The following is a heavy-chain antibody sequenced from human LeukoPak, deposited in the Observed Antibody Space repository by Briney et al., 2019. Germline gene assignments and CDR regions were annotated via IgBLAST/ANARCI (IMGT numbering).Heavy chain of an antibody. CDR3: ARSRTYYDFWSVGYYYYGMDV. J-gene: IGHJ6*02. CDR1: GFTFSSYW. V-gene: IGHV3-7*03. D-gene: IGHD3-3*01. Sequence: PGGSQRLSCAASGFTFSSYWMSWVRQAPGKGLEWVANIKQDGSKKYYVDSVKGRFTISRDNAKNSLYLQMNSLRAEDTAVYYCARSRTYYDFWSVGYYYYGMDVWGQGTTVTVSS. CDR2: IKQDGSKK.